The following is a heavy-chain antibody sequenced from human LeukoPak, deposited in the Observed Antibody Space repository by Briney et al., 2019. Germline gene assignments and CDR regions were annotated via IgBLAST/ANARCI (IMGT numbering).Heavy chain of an antibody. Sequence: PSETLSLTCTVSGGSISSSSYYWGWIRQPPGKGLEWIGSIYYSGSTYYNPSLKSRVTISVDTSKNQFSLKLSSVTAADTAVYYCARHTVYYYGSGSPQWAFDIWGQGTMVTVSS. V-gene: IGHV4-39*01. D-gene: IGHD3-10*01. CDR1: GGSISSSSYY. CDR3: ARHTVYYYGSGSPQWAFDI. CDR2: IYYSGST. J-gene: IGHJ3*02.